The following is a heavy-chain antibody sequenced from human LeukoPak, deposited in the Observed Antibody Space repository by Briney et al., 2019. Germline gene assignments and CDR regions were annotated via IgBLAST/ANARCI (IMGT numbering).Heavy chain of an antibody. Sequence: GGSLRLSCAASGFTFSNAWMSWVRQAPGKGLEWVGRIESKTDGGTTDYAAPVKGRFTISRDDSKNTLYLQMNSLKTEDTAVYYCTTTYPARIAAAGKAPYFDYWGQGTLVTVSS. CDR2: IESKTDGGTT. J-gene: IGHJ4*02. V-gene: IGHV3-15*04. D-gene: IGHD6-13*01. CDR1: GFTFSNAW. CDR3: TTTYPARIAAAGKAPYFDY.